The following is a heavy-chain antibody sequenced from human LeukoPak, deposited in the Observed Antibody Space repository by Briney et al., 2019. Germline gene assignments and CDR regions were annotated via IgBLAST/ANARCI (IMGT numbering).Heavy chain of an antibody. CDR2: IYSGGST. CDR1: GFTVSSSY. CDR3: ARGDAHYYYYMYV. V-gene: IGHV3-53*01. Sequence: PGGSLRLSCAASGFTVSSSYMSWVRQAPGKGLEWVSVIYSGGSTYYADSVKGRFTISRDNSKNTLYLQMNSLSAEDTAVYYCARGDAHYYYYMYVWGKGTTVTVSS. J-gene: IGHJ6*03.